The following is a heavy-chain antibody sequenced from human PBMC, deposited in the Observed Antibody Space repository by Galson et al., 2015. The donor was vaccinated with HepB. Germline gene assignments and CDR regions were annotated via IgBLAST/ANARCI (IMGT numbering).Heavy chain of an antibody. J-gene: IGHJ6*02. CDR1: GFTVSSNY. Sequence: SLRLSCAASGFTVSSNYMSWVRQAPGKGLEWVSVIYSGGNTNYADSVKGRFTISRHNSKNTVFLQMNSLRVGDTAVYYCARLRPPSYYHGMDVWGQGTTVTVSS. CDR3: ARLRPPSYYHGMDV. CDR2: IYSGGNT. V-gene: IGHV3-53*04.